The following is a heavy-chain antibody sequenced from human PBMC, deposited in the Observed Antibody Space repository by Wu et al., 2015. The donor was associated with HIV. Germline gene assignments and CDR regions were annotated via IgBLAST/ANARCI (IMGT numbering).Heavy chain of an antibody. CDR1: GGTFSNYA. Sequence: QVHLVQSGAEVKKPGSSVKVSCKASGGTFSNYAVSWVRQAPGQGLEWMGGIIPMYGTANYAQNFQGRVTITSDESTNTAYMEVSSLTSEDTATYYCARGDGGFYSSGWYGVAFETWGQETKVTVS. J-gene: IGHJ3*02. CDR3: ARGDGGFYSSGWYGVAFET. CDR2: IIPMYGTA. D-gene: IGHD6-19*01. V-gene: IGHV1-69*05.